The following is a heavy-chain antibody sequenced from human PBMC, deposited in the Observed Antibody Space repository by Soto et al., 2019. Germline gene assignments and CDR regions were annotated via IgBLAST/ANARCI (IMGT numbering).Heavy chain of an antibody. J-gene: IGHJ4*02. D-gene: IGHD1-1*01. V-gene: IGHV1-18*04. Sequence: GASVKVSCKASGYTFTSYGISWVRQAPGQGLEWMGWISAYNGNTNYAQKLQGRVTMTTDTSTSTAYMELRSLRSDDTAVYYCARDIKDGTTTSSINDYWGQGTLVTVYS. CDR2: ISAYNGNT. CDR1: GYTFTSYG. CDR3: ARDIKDGTTTSSINDY.